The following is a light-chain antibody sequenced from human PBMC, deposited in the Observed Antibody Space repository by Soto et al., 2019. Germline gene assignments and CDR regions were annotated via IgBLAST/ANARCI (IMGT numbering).Light chain of an antibody. J-gene: IGKJ4*01. V-gene: IGKV3-15*01. Sequence: GLTQSPGTVSLSPGERATLSCSASQSVSSSYLAWYQQKPGQAPRLLIYDTSIRATGVPARFRGSRSGAEFTLTISSLQSEDFAVYYCQHYVTWPLTFGGGTKVDIK. CDR1: QSVSSSY. CDR3: QHYVTWPLT. CDR2: DTS.